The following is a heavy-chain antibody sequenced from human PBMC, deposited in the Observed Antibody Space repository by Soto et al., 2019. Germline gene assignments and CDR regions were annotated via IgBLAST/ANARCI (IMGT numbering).Heavy chain of an antibody. CDR3: ARHQGRDSSGYSLDY. Sequence: SETLSLTCTVSGGSISSSSYYWGWIRQPPGKGLEWIGSIYYSGSTYYNPSLKSRVTISVDTSKNQFSLKLSSVTAADTAVYYCARHQGRDSSGYSLDYWGQGTLVTVSS. V-gene: IGHV4-39*01. CDR2: IYYSGST. CDR1: GGSISSSSYY. J-gene: IGHJ4*02. D-gene: IGHD3-22*01.